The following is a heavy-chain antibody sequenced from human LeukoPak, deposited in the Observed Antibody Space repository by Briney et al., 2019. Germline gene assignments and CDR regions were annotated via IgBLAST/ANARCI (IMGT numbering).Heavy chain of an antibody. V-gene: IGHV4-59*08. CDR1: GGSISSYY. Sequence: ASETLSLTCTVSGGSISSYYWSWIRQPPGKGLEWTGYIYYSGSTNYNPSLKSRVTISVDTSKNQFSLNLSSVTAADTAVYYCARHGSSYYYYGLDVWGQGTTVTVSS. D-gene: IGHD6-6*01. CDR3: ARHGSSYYYYGLDV. J-gene: IGHJ6*02. CDR2: IYYSGST.